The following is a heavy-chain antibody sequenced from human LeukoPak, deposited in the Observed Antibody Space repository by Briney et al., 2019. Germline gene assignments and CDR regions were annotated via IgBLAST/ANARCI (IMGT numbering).Heavy chain of an antibody. CDR2: INPNSGGT. V-gene: IGHV1-2*02. CDR3: ARDCFRLLGYCSSTSYPDAFDI. D-gene: IGHD2-2*01. Sequence: ASVKVSCKASGYTFTGYYMHWVRQAPGQGLEWMGWINPNSGGTNYAQKFQGRVTMTRDTSISTAYMELSRLRSDDTAVYYCARDCFRLLGYCSSTSYPDAFDIWGQGTMVTVSS. CDR1: GYTFTGYY. J-gene: IGHJ3*02.